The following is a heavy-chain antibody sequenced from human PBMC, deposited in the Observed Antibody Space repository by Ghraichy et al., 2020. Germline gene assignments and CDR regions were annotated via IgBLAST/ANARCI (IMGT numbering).Heavy chain of an antibody. Sequence: SETLSLTCAVYGGSFSGYYWSWIRQPPGKGLEWIGEINQSGSTNYNPSLKSRVTISVDTSKNQFSLKLSSVTAADTAVYYCARVEDSGYDLGYWGQGTLVTVPS. CDR3: ARVEDSGYDLGY. CDR1: GGSFSGYY. CDR2: INQSGST. D-gene: IGHD5-12*01. J-gene: IGHJ4*02. V-gene: IGHV4-34*01.